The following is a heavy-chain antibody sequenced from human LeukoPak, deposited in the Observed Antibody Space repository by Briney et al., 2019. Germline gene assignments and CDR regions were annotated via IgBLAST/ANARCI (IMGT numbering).Heavy chain of an antibody. D-gene: IGHD1-26*01. CDR1: GGSFSGYY. J-gene: IGHJ4*02. V-gene: IGHV4-34*01. CDR2: INHSGST. CDR3: ARLSGRRDDY. Sequence: SETLSLTCAVYGGSFSGYYWSWIRQPPGKGLEWIGEINHSGSTNYNPSLKSRVTISVDTSKNQFSLKLSSVTAADTAVYYCARLSGRRDDYWGQGTLVTVSS.